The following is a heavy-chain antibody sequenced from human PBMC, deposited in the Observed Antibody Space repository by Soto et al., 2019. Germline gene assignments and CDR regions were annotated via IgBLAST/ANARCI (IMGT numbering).Heavy chain of an antibody. D-gene: IGHD3-10*01. V-gene: IGHV3-74*01. Sequence: GGSLRLSCASSGFTFSSYWMHWVRQAPGEGLVWVSRISSDGSSTNYADSVKGRFTTSRDNAKNTLYLEMSSLRAEDTSKYHCVRESSSLNRSLDYWGQGALVTVSS. CDR2: ISSDGSST. CDR3: VRESSSLNRSLDY. J-gene: IGHJ4*02. CDR1: GFTFSSYW.